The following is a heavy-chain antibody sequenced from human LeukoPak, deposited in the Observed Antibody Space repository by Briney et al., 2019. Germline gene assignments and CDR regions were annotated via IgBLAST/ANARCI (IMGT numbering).Heavy chain of an antibody. CDR2: ISWNSGSI. CDR1: GFTFDDYA. D-gene: IGHD3-3*01. J-gene: IGHJ4*02. CDR3: AKARFWSGYYFAY. Sequence: GGSLRLSCAASGFTFDDYAMHWVRQAPGKGLEWVSGISWNSGSIGYADSVKGRFTISRDNAKNSLYLQMNSLRAEDTALYYCAKARFWSGYYFAYRGQGTLVTVSS. V-gene: IGHV3-9*01.